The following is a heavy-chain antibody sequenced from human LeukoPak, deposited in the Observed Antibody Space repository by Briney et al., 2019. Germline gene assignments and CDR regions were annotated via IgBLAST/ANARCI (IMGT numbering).Heavy chain of an antibody. D-gene: IGHD3-10*01. Sequence: GGSLRLSCAASGFTFSSYAMHWVRQAPGKGLKWVAVTSFDGSDNYYADSVKGRFTISRDNAKNSLYLQMNSLRAEDTAAYYCARGEYGSGSYHIDYWGQGTLVTVSS. J-gene: IGHJ4*02. CDR1: GFTFSSYA. CDR2: TSFDGSDN. V-gene: IGHV3-30*04. CDR3: ARGEYGSGSYHIDY.